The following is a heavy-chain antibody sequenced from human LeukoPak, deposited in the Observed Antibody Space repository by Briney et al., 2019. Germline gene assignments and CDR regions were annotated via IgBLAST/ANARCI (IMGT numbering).Heavy chain of an antibody. Sequence: PGGPLRLSCAASGFTFSDYYMSSIRQAPGKGLEWVSYISSSGSTIYYADSVKGRFTISRDNAKNSLYLQMNSLRAEDTAVYYCARRGYCSTTSCYLVDYWGQGILVTVSS. CDR2: ISSSGSTI. D-gene: IGHD2-2*01. CDR1: GFTFSDYY. V-gene: IGHV3-11*01. CDR3: ARRGYCSTTSCYLVDY. J-gene: IGHJ4*02.